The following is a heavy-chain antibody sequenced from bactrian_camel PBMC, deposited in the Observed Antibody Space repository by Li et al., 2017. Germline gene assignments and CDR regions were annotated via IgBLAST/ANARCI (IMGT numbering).Heavy chain of an antibody. CDR2: MDSDGSA. V-gene: IGHV3S6*01. Sequence: VQLVESGGGSVQPGGSLRLSCAASGYTSSSGCMGWFRQAPGKEREGLVVMDSDGSAKYAASVEGRFTISQDKSKNTLILQMDSLKPEDTAMYYCAATGQMLSVAGCRTQGTQVTVS. J-gene: IGHJ4*01. D-gene: IGHD1*01. CDR1: GYTSSSGC.